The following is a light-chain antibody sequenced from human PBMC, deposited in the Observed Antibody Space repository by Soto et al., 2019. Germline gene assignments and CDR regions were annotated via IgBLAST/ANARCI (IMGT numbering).Light chain of an antibody. J-gene: IGKJ1*01. CDR1: QSVSSSY. CDR2: GAS. Sequence: IVLTQSPGTLSLSPGERATLSCRASQSVSSSYLAWYQQKPGQAPRLLIYGASSRATGIPDRFSGSGSGKDFTLTISRLEPEDFAVYYCKQYGRSPWTFGQGTKVHIX. V-gene: IGKV3-20*01. CDR3: KQYGRSPWT.